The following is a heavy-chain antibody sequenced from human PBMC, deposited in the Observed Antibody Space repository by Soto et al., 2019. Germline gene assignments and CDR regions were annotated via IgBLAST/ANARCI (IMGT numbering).Heavy chain of an antibody. J-gene: IGHJ4*02. CDR1: GFTFSSYA. Sequence: GGSLRLSCAASGFTFSSYAMHWVRQAPGKGLEYVSAISSNGGSTYYANSVKGRFTISRDNSKNTLYLQMGSLRAEDMAVYYCARVPSSMIVVATYYFDYWGQGTSVTVSS. CDR2: ISSNGGST. CDR3: ARVPSSMIVVATYYFDY. V-gene: IGHV3-64*01. D-gene: IGHD3-22*01.